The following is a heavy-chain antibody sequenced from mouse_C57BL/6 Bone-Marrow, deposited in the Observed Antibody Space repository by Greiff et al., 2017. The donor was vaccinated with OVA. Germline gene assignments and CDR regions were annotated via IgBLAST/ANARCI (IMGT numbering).Heavy chain of an antibody. CDR1: GFTFSSYA. D-gene: IGHD1-1*01. V-gene: IGHV5-9-1*02. CDR2: ISSGGDYI. CDR3: TRDPRGSSPMDY. Sequence: EVQVVESGEGLVKPGGSLKLSCAASGFTFSSYAMSWVRQTPEKRLEWVAYISSGGDYIYYADTVKGRFTISRDNARNTLYLQMSSLKSEDTAMYYCTRDPRGSSPMDYWGQGTSVTVSS. J-gene: IGHJ4*01.